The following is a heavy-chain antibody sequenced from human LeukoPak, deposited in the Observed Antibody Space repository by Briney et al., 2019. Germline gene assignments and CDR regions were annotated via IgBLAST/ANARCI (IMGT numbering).Heavy chain of an antibody. D-gene: IGHD3-22*01. Sequence: GGSLRLSCVVSGFTFSTYTMNWVRQAPGEGLEWVSYISDTSTLIYYAASVKGRFTISRDNAKNSLYLQMNSLRAEDTAVYYCAKVPYSYDSSGYHDYWGQGTLVTVSS. CDR1: GFTFSTYT. CDR2: ISDTSTLI. V-gene: IGHV3-48*01. CDR3: AKVPYSYDSSGYHDY. J-gene: IGHJ4*02.